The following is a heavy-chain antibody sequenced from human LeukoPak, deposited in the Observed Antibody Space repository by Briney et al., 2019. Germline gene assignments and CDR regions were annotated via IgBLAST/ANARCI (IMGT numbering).Heavy chain of an antibody. CDR2: INPNSGGT. Sequence: ASVTVSCKASGYTFTGYYMHWVRQAPGQGLEWMGWINPNSGGTNYAQKFQGRVTMTRDTSISTAYMELSRLRSDDTAVYYCARDGLVQQLAYYYYYYMDVWGKGTTVTVSS. CDR3: ARDGLVQQLAYYYYYYMDV. V-gene: IGHV1-2*02. J-gene: IGHJ6*03. CDR1: GYTFTGYY. D-gene: IGHD6-13*01.